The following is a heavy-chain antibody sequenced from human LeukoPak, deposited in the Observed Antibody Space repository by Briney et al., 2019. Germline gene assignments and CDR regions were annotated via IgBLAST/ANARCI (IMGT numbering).Heavy chain of an antibody. CDR2: IYTSGST. D-gene: IGHD3-10*01. Sequence: PSETLSLTCTVSGGSVNSGDYYWTWIRQPAGKGLEWIGRIYTSGSTNYNPSLKSRVTISVDTSKNQFSLKVSSVTAADTAVYYCARETYGSGPFDYWGQGTLVTVSS. V-gene: IGHV4-61*10. CDR1: GGSVNSGDYY. CDR3: ARETYGSGPFDY. J-gene: IGHJ4*02.